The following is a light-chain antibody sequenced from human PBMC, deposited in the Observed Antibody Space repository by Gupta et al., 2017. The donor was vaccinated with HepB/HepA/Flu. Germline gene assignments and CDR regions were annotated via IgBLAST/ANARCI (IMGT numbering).Light chain of an antibody. J-gene: IGLJ2*01. CDR1: NIGSKS. V-gene: IGLV3-21*04. CDR2: YDS. CDR3: QVWDSSSDHPHVV. Sequence: SYVLTQPPSVSVAPGKTARITCGGNNIGSKSVHWYQQKPGQAPVLVIYYDSDRPSGIPERFSGSNSGNTATLKISRVEAGDEADYYCQVWDSSSDHPHVVFGGGTKLTVL.